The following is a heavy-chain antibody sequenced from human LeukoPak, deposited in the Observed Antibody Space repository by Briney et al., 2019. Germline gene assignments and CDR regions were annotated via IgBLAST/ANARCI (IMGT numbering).Heavy chain of an antibody. J-gene: IGHJ6*03. V-gene: IGHV1-18*01. CDR2: ISAYNGNT. CDR3: ARTPPYYDFWSGYYRSAHMDV. D-gene: IGHD3-3*01. Sequence: ASVKVSCKASGYTFTSYGISWVRQAPGQGLEWMGWISAYNGNTNYAQKLQGRVTMTTDTSTSTAYMELRSLRSDDTAVYYCARTPPYYDFWSGYYRSAHMDVWGKGTTVTVSS. CDR1: GYTFTSYG.